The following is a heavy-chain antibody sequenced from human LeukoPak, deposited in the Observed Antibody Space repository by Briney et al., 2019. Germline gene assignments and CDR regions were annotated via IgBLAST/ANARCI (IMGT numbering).Heavy chain of an antibody. Sequence: SETLSLTCTVSGGSISSSSYYWSWIRQPAGKGLEWIGRIYTSGSTNYNPSLKSRVTMSVDTSKNQFSLKLSSVTAADTAVYYCARADSSGWYGYWGQGTLVTVSS. D-gene: IGHD6-19*01. V-gene: IGHV4-61*02. CDR2: IYTSGST. J-gene: IGHJ4*02. CDR1: GGSISSSSYY. CDR3: ARADSSGWYGY.